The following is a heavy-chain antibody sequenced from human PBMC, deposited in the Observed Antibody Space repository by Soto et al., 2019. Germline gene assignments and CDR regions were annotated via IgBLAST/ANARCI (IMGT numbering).Heavy chain of an antibody. CDR3: ARAHAPTLPFDS. CDR2: IFHSGNA. V-gene: IGHV4-59*01. D-gene: IGHD2-15*01. CDR1: GGSIRNVY. J-gene: IGHJ4*01. Sequence: ETLSLTCTVSGGSIRNVYWSWIRQAPGKGLEWIGFIFHSGNAKYNPSLKSRVTISVDTSKNQFSLSLDSVTAADTAVYFCARAHAPTLPFDSWGQGTLVTVSS.